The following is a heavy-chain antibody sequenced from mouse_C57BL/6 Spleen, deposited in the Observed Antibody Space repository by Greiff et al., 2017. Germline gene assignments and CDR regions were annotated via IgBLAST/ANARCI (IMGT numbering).Heavy chain of an antibody. CDR3: ARKGEIMIKRSGFAY. V-gene: IGHV1-53*01. D-gene: IGHD2-4*01. Sequence: QVQLQQPGTELVKPGASVKLSCKASGYTFTSYWMHWVKQRPGQGLEWIGNINPSNGGTNYNEKFKSKATLTVDKSSSTAYMQLSSLTSEDSAVYYCARKGEIMIKRSGFAYWGQGTLVTVAA. CDR1: GYTFTSYW. J-gene: IGHJ3*01. CDR2: INPSNGGT.